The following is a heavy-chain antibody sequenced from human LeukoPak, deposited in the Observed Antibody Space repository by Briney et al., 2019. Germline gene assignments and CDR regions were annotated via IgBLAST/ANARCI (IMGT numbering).Heavy chain of an antibody. CDR2: IWYDGSNK. D-gene: IGHD1-1*01. V-gene: IGHV3-33*01. Sequence: EGSLRVPCAASGCSLSSYGMQWDRQDPGKGLEWVAVIWYDGSNKYYADSVKGRFTISRDNSKNPLYLQMNSLRAEDTAVYYCARDYCGTTSGCYYYYGMDVWGQGTTVTVSS. CDR3: ARDYCGTTSGCYYYYGMDV. CDR1: GCSLSSYG. J-gene: IGHJ6*02.